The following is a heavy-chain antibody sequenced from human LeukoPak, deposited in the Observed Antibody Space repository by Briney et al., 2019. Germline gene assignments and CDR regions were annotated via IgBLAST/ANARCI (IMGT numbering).Heavy chain of an antibody. D-gene: IGHD6-19*01. CDR2: ISSSGSPV. CDR3: ARGLVRSDY. Sequence: GGSLRLSCAASGFTFSSYEMNWVRQAPGKGLEWVSYISSSGSPVYYADSVKGRFTISRDNAKNSLYLQMNSLRAEDTALYYCARGLVRSDYWGQGTLVTVSS. J-gene: IGHJ4*02. V-gene: IGHV3-48*03. CDR1: GFTFSSYE.